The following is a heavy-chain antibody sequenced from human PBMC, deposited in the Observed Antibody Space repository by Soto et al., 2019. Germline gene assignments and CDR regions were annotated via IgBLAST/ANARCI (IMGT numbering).Heavy chain of an antibody. CDR2: ISDNGGGT. CDR1: GFAFSSYA. D-gene: IGHD3-16*02. Sequence: PGGSLRLSCAAAGFAFSSYAMTWVRQAAGKGLEWVSAISDNGGGTYYADSVKGRFTISRDDSKNMLYLQMNSLRAEDTAVYYCAKYLGVWGRYRHYFVYWGQGT. V-gene: IGHV3-23*01. J-gene: IGHJ4*02. CDR3: AKYLGVWGRYRHYFVY.